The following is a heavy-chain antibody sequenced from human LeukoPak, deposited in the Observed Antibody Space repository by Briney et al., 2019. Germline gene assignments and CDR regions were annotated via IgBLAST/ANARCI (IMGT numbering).Heavy chain of an antibody. CDR1: GFTFSSYW. CDR3: ARSPLGGAGSYDY. V-gene: IGHV3-48*02. CDR2: ISSSSTI. Sequence: GGSLRLSCAASGFTFSSYWMNWVRQAPGKGLEWLSYISSSSTIYYADSVRGRFTISRDNAKNSLYLQMNSLRDEDTAVYYCARSPLGGAGSYDYWGQGTLVTVSS. J-gene: IGHJ4*02. D-gene: IGHD3-10*01.